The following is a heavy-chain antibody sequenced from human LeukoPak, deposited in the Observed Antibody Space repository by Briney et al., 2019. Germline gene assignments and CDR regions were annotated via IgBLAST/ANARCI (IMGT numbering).Heavy chain of an antibody. Sequence: GASVKLSCKASGYTFTGYYMHWVRQAPRQGLEWMGGIVPIFGTANYAQKFQSRVTITADKSTSTAYIELSSLISEDTAVYYCSKDFDIVVVPAAMGCYMDVWGKGTTVTASS. CDR2: IVPIFGTA. CDR3: SKDFDIVVVPAAMGCYMDV. V-gene: IGHV1-69*06. J-gene: IGHJ6*03. CDR1: GYTFTGYY. D-gene: IGHD2-2*01.